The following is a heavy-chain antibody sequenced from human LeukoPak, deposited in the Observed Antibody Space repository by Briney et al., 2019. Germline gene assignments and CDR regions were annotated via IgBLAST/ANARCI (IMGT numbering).Heavy chain of an antibody. CDR1: GYTFTSYY. CDR2: INPSGGST. J-gene: IGHJ4*02. CDR3: ARADHRLGEGFDY. D-gene: IGHD3-16*01. Sequence: ASVKVSCKASGYTFTSYYMHWVRQAPGQGLEWMGIINPSGGSTSYAQKFQARVTMTTDTSTSTAYMELRSLRSDDTAVYYCARADHRLGEGFDYWGQGTLVTVSS. V-gene: IGHV1-46*01.